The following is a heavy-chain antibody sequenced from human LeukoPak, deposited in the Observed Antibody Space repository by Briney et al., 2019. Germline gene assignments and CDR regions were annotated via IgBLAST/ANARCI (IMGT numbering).Heavy chain of an antibody. CDR2: INPNSGGT. CDR1: GYTFTGYY. CDR3: ARVAGYCSSTSCYFDY. Sequence: SVKVSCKASGYTFTGYYRHWVRQAPGQGLEWMGWINPNSGGTNYAQKLQGRVTMTTDTSTSTAYMELRSLRSDDTAVYYCARVAGYCSSTSCYFDYWGQGTLVTVSS. J-gene: IGHJ4*02. V-gene: IGHV1-2*02. D-gene: IGHD2-2*01.